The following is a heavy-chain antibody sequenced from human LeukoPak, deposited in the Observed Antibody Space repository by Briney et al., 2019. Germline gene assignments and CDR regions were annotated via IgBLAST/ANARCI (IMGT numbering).Heavy chain of an antibody. CDR3: ARVKEDIVLMVYAYFDY. Sequence: GASVKVSCKASGYTFTSYAMHWVRQAPGQSLEWMGWINTVNANTKYSQKFQGRVTITRDTSASTVYMELSSLRSEDTAVYYCARVKEDIVLMVYAYFDYWGQGTLVTVSS. CDR1: GYTFTSYA. D-gene: IGHD2-8*01. CDR2: INTVNANT. V-gene: IGHV1-3*04. J-gene: IGHJ4*02.